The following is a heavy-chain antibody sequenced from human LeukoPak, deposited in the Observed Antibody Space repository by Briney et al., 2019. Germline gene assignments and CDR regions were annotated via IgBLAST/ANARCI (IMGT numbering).Heavy chain of an antibody. J-gene: IGHJ6*03. CDR3: ERVEATTGRNYHYYYMDV. CDR2: INSGSTYM. CDR1: GFYFSGYS. Sequence: GGSLRLSCGASGFYFSGYSMNWVRQAPGKGLEWVSSINSGSTYMYYADSVKGRFTISRDNAKNSLHLQMDSLRAEDTAVNFCERVEATTGRNYHYYYMDVWGKGTTVIVSS. V-gene: IGHV3-21*01. D-gene: IGHD1-1*01.